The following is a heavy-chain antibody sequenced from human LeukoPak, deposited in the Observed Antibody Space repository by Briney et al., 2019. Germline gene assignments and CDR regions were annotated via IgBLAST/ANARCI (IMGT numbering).Heavy chain of an antibody. CDR3: ARGIATAEYYYYYYYMDV. CDR2: INPNSGGT. Sequence: ASVKVSCKASGYTFTGYYMHWVRQAPGQGLEWMGWINPNSGGTYYAQKFQGSVTMTRDTSISTAYMGLSRLRSDDTAVYYCARGIATAEYYYYYYYMDVWGRGTTVTVSS. V-gene: IGHV1-2*02. CDR1: GYTFTGYY. D-gene: IGHD6-13*01. J-gene: IGHJ6*03.